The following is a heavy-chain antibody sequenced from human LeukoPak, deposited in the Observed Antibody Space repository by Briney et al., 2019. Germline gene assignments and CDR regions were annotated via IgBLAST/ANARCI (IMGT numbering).Heavy chain of an antibody. D-gene: IGHD6-13*01. J-gene: IGHJ4*02. V-gene: IGHV3-7*01. Sequence: GGSLRLSCAASGFTFSSYWMIWVRQAPGKGLEWVANIKQDGSEKYYVDSVKGRFTISRDNAKNSLYLQMNSLRAEDTAVYYCARDLSRIAAAGPDYWGQGTLVTVSS. CDR2: IKQDGSEK. CDR1: GFTFSSYW. CDR3: ARDLSRIAAAGPDY.